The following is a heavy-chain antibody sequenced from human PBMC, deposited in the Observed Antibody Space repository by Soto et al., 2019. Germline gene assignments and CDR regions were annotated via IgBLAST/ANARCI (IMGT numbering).Heavy chain of an antibody. Sequence: QLQLQESGPGLVKPSETLSLTCTVSGGSISSSSYYWGWIRQPPGKGLEWIGSIYYSGSTYYNPSLKSRVTISVDTSKNQFSLKLSSVTAADTAVYYCARSYGDYANWFDPWGQGTLVTVSS. V-gene: IGHV4-39*01. J-gene: IGHJ5*02. CDR3: ARSYGDYANWFDP. CDR2: IYYSGST. CDR1: GGSISSSSYY. D-gene: IGHD4-17*01.